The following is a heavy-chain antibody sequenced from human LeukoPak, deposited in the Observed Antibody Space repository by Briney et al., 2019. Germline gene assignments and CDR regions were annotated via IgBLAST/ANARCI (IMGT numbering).Heavy chain of an antibody. CDR1: GFTFSSYA. Sequence: GGSLGLSCAASGFTFSSYAMNWVRQAPGKGLEWVSGISSSGGSTYYADSVKGRFTISRDNSKNTLSLQLNSLRVEDTAIYYCARRGYSFGTFDYWGQGTLVTVSS. D-gene: IGHD5-18*01. CDR2: ISSSGGST. J-gene: IGHJ4*02. V-gene: IGHV3-23*01. CDR3: ARRGYSFGTFDY.